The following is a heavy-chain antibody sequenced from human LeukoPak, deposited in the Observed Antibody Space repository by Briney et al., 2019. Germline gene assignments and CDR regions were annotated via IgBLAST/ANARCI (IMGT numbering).Heavy chain of an antibody. D-gene: IGHD2-15*01. CDR2: FYLSGRT. V-gene: IGHV4-4*02. J-gene: IGHJ6*03. CDR3: ARDTSDIVVVVAATQYYYYYYMDV. Sequence: PSETLSLTCAVSGGSISSSNWWSWVHQPPGKGLEWIGEFYLSGRTNYNPSLKSRVTISVDKSKNQFSLKLSSVTAADTAVYYCARDTSDIVVVVAATQYYYYYYMDVWGKGTTVTVSS. CDR1: GGSISSSNW.